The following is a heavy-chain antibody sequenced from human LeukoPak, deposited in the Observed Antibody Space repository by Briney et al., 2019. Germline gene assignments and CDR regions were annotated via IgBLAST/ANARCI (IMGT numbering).Heavy chain of an antibody. D-gene: IGHD2-21*01. CDR1: SVPIRSGDYS. V-gene: IGHV4-31*03. J-gene: IGHJ4*02. CDR2: IHYSGST. CDR3: ARIVSDCGGVRCYKGYLDY. Sequence: SKTLSLTPTVDSVPIRSGDYSSSCIHQHPYQRLQWIEYIHYSGSTCYNQTLSSRLIIAGDISKNQFSLQLSSVPAEDTAVYYCARIVSDCGGVRCYKGYLDYWGQGILVTVSS.